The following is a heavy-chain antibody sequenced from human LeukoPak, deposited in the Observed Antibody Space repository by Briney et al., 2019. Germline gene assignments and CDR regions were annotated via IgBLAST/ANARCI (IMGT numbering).Heavy chain of an antibody. J-gene: IGHJ3*02. V-gene: IGHV3-30*03. CDR2: ISYDGSNK. Sequence: GGSLRLSCAASGFTFSSYGMHWVRQAPGKGLEWVAVISYDGSNKYYADSVKGRFTISRDNSKNTLYLQMNSLRAEDTAVYYCASLRYFDWLSNLDAFDIWGQGTMVTVSS. CDR3: ASLRYFDWLSNLDAFDI. CDR1: GFTFSSYG. D-gene: IGHD3-9*01.